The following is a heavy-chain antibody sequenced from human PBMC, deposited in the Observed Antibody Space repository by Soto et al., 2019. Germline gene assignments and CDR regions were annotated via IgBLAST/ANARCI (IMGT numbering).Heavy chain of an antibody. V-gene: IGHV3-74*01. Sequence: EVQVVESGGDLVQPGGSLRLSCAASGFTFSSYWMHWVRQAPEKGLMWVSRINSDGISTTYADSVKGRFTISRDNAKNTLYLQMNSLRAEDTAVYYCARDGGKWDFDYWGRGTLVTVSS. J-gene: IGHJ4*02. D-gene: IGHD3-16*01. CDR3: ARDGGKWDFDY. CDR2: INSDGIST. CDR1: GFTFSSYW.